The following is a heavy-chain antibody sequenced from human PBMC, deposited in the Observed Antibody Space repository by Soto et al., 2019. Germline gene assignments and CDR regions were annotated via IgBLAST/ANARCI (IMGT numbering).Heavy chain of an antibody. CDR3: ARAVELRFLESFDAFDI. CDR2: IYYSGST. V-gene: IGHV4-30-4*01. J-gene: IGHJ3*02. D-gene: IGHD3-3*01. Sequence: SETLSLTCTVSGGSISSGDYYWSWIRQPPGKGLEWIGYIYYSGSTYYNPSLKSRVTISVDTSKNQFSLKLSSVTAADTAVYYCARAVELRFLESFDAFDIWGHGTMVTVSS. CDR1: GGSISSGDYY.